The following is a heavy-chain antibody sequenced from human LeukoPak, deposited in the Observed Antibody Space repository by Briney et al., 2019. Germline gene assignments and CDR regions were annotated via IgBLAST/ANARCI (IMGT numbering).Heavy chain of an antibody. CDR3: ARDLTGFNYGPFDY. CDR2: VSYDGNYE. V-gene: IGHV3-30*03. D-gene: IGHD5-18*01. Sequence: GGSLRLSCAASGFNVNVYSIHCVRQAPGKGLEWIIVVSYDGNYEYYADFVKGRFTVSRDYSKNTVFLQMNSLRAEDTAVYYCARDLTGFNYGPFDYWGQGTLVTVSS. CDR1: GFNVNVYS. J-gene: IGHJ4*02.